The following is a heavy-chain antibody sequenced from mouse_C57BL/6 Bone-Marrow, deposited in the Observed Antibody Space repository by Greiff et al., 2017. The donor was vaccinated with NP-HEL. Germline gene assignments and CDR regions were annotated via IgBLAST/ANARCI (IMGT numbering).Heavy chain of an antibody. D-gene: IGHD2-1*01. CDR3: TGRSYYGYVDY. V-gene: IGHV6-3*01. CDR1: GFTFSNYW. Sequence: EVKLMESGGGLVQPGGSMKLSCVASGFTFSNYWMNWVRQSPEKGLEWVAQIRLKSDNYATHYAESVKGRFTISRDDSKSSVYLQMNNLRAEDTGIYYCTGRSYYGYVDYWGQGTTLTVSS. CDR2: IRLKSDNYAT. J-gene: IGHJ2*01.